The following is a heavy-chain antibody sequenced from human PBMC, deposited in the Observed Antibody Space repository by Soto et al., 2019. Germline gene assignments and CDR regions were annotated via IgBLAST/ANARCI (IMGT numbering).Heavy chain of an antibody. CDR2: MNPNSGNT. V-gene: IGHV1-8*01. CDR1: GYTFTSYD. J-gene: IGHJ4*02. D-gene: IGHD6-19*01. CDR3: ARVGYSSGWYGPLSDRHFDY. Sequence: QVQLVQSGAEVKKPGASVKVSCKASGYTFTSYDINWVRQATGQGLEWMGWMNPNSGNTGYPQKFQGRVTMTRNTSISTAYMELSSLRSEDTAVYYCARVGYSSGWYGPLSDRHFDYWGQGTLVTVSS.